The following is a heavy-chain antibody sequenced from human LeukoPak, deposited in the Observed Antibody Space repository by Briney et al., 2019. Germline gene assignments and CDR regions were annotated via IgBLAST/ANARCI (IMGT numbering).Heavy chain of an antibody. CDR2: INHSGST. CDR3: ARGLKDCSSTSCYVDY. Sequence: SETLSLTCAVYGGSFSGYYWSWIRQPPGKGLEWIGEINHSGSTNYNPSLKSRVTISVDTSKNQFSLKLSSVTAADTAVYYCARGLKDCSSTSCYVDYWGQGTLVTVSS. V-gene: IGHV4-34*01. J-gene: IGHJ4*02. CDR1: GGSFSGYY. D-gene: IGHD2-2*01.